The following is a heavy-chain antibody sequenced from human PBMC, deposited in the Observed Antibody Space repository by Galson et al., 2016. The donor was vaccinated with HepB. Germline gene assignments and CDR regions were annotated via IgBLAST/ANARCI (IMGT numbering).Heavy chain of an antibody. D-gene: IGHD3-10*01. Sequence: SLRLSCATSGFSFGGYVMTWVRQAPGKGPEWVSSIGTGDGSTNYVESAKGRFTISKDNSKNTVYLQMNSLRAEDTAVYYCAARHGSGTFYGDWGQGTLVTGSS. CDR1: GFSFGGYV. J-gene: IGHJ4*02. CDR3: AARHGSGTFYGD. CDR2: IGTGDGST. V-gene: IGHV3-23*01.